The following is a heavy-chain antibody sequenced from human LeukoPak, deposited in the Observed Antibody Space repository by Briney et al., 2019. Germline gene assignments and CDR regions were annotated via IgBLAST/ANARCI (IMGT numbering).Heavy chain of an antibody. V-gene: IGHV3-23*01. CDR1: ALTLVSYA. CDR3: ARGSYFGAGSYLVQGVGY. D-gene: IGHD3-10*01. Sequence: GRSLRLSRAAVALTLVSYATRSVRQAPGKGLEWVLAITGSGCSTYYGDSLKGRFTISRDNSKNTLQLQMNILTAADAAVDYCARGSYFGAGSYLVQGVGYWGQGTLVTVSS. J-gene: IGHJ4*02. CDR2: ITGSGCST.